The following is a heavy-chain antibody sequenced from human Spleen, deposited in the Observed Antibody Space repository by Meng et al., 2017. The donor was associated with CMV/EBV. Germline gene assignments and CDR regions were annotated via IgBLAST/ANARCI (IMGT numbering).Heavy chain of an antibody. CDR2: ISYDGSNK. Sequence: GESLKISCAASGFTFSSYTMHWVRQAPGKGLEWVAVISYDGSNKYYADSVKGRFTISRDNSKNTLYLQMNSLRAEDTAVYYRAKVEDSSSSPYYWGQGTLVTVSS. CDR3: AKVEDSSSSPYY. D-gene: IGHD6-6*01. CDR1: GFTFSSYT. V-gene: IGHV3-30*04. J-gene: IGHJ4*02.